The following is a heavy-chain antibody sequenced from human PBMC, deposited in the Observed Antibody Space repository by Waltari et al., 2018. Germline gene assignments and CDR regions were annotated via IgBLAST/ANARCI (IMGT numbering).Heavy chain of an antibody. V-gene: IGHV1-8*01. CDR3: ARPTNRYGSGSIDY. D-gene: IGHD3-10*01. CDR2: MNPNSGNT. Sequence: QVQLVQSGAEVKKPGASVKVSCKVSGYTLTELSMHWVRPAPGKGLEWMGWMNPNSGNTGYAQKFQGRVTMTRNTSISTAYMELSSLRSEDTAVYYCARPTNRYGSGSIDYWGQGTLVTVSS. CDR1: GYTLTELS. J-gene: IGHJ4*02.